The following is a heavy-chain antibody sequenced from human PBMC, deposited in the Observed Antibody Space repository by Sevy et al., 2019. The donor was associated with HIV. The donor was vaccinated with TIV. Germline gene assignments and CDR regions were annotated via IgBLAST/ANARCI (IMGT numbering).Heavy chain of an antibody. CDR1: GYTLTDLS. V-gene: IGHV1-24*01. Sequence: ASVKVSCKVSGYTLTDLSMHWVRQAPGKGLEWMGGFDSEHGETIYAQNFQGRVTMTEDTSTHTDYMELSSLKSEETAVYYCATGRVWGSQDYWGQGTLVTVSS. D-gene: IGHD3-16*01. CDR2: FDSEHGET. CDR3: ATGRVWGSQDY. J-gene: IGHJ4*02.